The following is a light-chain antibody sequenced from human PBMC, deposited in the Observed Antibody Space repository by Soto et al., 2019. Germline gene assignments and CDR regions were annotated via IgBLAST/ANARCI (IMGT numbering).Light chain of an antibody. CDR2: GAS. CDR1: QSLTSYY. V-gene: IGKV3-20*01. CDR3: QQYDSSPYT. J-gene: IGKJ2*01. Sequence: EIVLTQSPGTLSLSPGDRATLSCRASQSLTSYYLAWYQQRPGQAPRLLISGASTRATGIPARFTGTGSGADFTLTISRLEPEDFAVYYCQQYDSSPYTFGQGTKVDI.